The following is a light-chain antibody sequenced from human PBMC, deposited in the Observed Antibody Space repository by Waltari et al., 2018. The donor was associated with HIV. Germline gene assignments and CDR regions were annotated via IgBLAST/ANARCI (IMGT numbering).Light chain of an antibody. CDR2: INTDGSH. J-gene: IGLJ3*02. CDR3: QAWGAGIRV. V-gene: IGLV4-69*01. Sequence: QLVLTQSPSSSASLGASVKLTCTLSSGHTSNAIEWHQQQPEKGPRFLLKINTDGSHDRGDGIPDRFSGSSSGAERYLTISSLQSEDEADYYCQAWGAGIRVFGGGTKLTVL. CDR1: SGHTSNA.